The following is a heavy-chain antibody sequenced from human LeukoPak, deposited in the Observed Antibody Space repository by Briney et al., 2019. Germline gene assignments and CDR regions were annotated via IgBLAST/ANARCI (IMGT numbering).Heavy chain of an antibody. Sequence: PETLSLTCTVSGGSISNQFWSWLRQPPGKGLEWIGTMYNNGITNYNPSLNSRVTISEDTSKKQFSLRLGSVTAADTAVYYCAKATHWLAFDIWGQGTLVTVSS. CDR1: GGSISNQF. J-gene: IGHJ4*02. V-gene: IGHV4-59*11. D-gene: IGHD6-19*01. CDR2: MYNNGIT. CDR3: AKATHWLAFDI.